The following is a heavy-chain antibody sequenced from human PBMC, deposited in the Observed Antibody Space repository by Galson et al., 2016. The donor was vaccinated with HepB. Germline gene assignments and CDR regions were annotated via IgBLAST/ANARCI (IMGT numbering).Heavy chain of an antibody. CDR3: VKGPKEQPDNWLDP. J-gene: IGHJ5*02. Sequence: SLRLSCAGSGFTFSRYAMLWVRQAPGKGLEYVSSISSKRGSTYYADSMKGRLSISRDNSKNTLYLQMSGLRGEDTAVYYCVKGPKEQPDNWLDPWGQGTLVTVSS. CDR2: ISSKRGST. V-gene: IGHV3-64D*06. CDR1: GFTFSRYA. D-gene: IGHD6-13*01.